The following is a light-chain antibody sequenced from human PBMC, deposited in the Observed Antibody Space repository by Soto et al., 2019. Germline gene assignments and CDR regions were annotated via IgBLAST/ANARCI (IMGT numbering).Light chain of an antibody. Sequence: EIVLTQSPGTLSLSPGERATLSCRASQSVISTYLAWYQQKPGQAPRLLIYGASSRATGIPYRFSGSGSGTEFTLTISRLEPEDFAVYYCQQYRDSLGTFGQGTKVEIK. J-gene: IGKJ1*01. CDR3: QQYRDSLGT. V-gene: IGKV3-20*01. CDR1: QSVISTY. CDR2: GAS.